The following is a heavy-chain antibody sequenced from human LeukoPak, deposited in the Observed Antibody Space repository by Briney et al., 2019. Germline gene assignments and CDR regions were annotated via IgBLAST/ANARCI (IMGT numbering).Heavy chain of an antibody. J-gene: IGHJ4*02. CDR2: IYSGGST. Sequence: PGGSLRLSCAASGFTVSSNYMSWVRQAPGKGLEWVSVIYSGGSTYYADSVKGRFTISRDNSKNALYLQMNSLRAEDTAVYYCAKEEMATIGGIDYWGQGTLVTVSS. CDR1: GFTVSSNY. D-gene: IGHD5-24*01. V-gene: IGHV3-53*01. CDR3: AKEEMATIGGIDY.